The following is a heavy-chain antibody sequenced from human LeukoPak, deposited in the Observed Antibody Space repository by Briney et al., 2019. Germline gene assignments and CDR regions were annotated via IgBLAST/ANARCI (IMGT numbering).Heavy chain of an antibody. V-gene: IGHV3-23*01. CDR1: GFTFSSYV. J-gene: IGHJ4*02. CDR3: AKDHDSSPYYFDY. Sequence: GGSLRLSCAASGFTFSSYVMSWVRQAPGKGLEWVSVISDSGGITYYSDSVKGRFTISRDNSKNTLYLQMNSLRAEDTAVYYCAKDHDSSPYYFDYWGQGTLVTVSS. D-gene: IGHD3-22*01. CDR2: ISDSGGIT.